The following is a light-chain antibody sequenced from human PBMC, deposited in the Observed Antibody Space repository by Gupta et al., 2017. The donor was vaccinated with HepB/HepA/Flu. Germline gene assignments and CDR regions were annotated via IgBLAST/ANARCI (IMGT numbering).Light chain of an antibody. V-gene: IGKV3-11*01. J-gene: IGKJ4*01. CDR1: QSVSSY. CDR2: DAS. CDR3: QQRSNWPPLT. Sequence: EIVLTQSPATLSLSPGERATLSCRASQSVSSYLAWYQQKPGQTPRLLIYDASNRATGIPARFSGSGSGKDFTLTISSREQEDFAVYYCQQRSNWPPLTFGGGTKVEIK.